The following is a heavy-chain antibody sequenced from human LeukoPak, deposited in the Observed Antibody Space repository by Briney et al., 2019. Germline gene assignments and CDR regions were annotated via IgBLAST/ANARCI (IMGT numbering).Heavy chain of an antibody. CDR1: GDSVSSNSAA. D-gene: IGHD3-9*01. J-gene: IGHJ6*03. CDR2: TYYRSKWYN. V-gene: IGHV6-1*01. CDR3: ARGSRRGYYDILTGLRGYYMDV. Sequence: SQTLSLTCAISGDSVSSNSAAWNWIRQSPSRGLEWLGRTYYRSKWYNDYAVSVKSRITINPDTSKNQFSLKLSSVTAADTAVYYCARGSRRGYYDILTGLRGYYMDVWGKGTTVTVSS.